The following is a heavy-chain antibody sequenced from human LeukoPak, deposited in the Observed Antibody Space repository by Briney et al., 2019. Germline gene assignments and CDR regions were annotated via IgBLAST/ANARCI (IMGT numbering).Heavy chain of an antibody. Sequence: GGSLRLSCTASGFTFSSYWMSWVRQAPGKGLEWVANIKQDGSEKDYVDSVKGRFTISRDNTKNSLYLQMNSLRAEDTAVFYCARDQYDTWSRRGNFDSWGQGTLVIVSS. CDR2: IKQDGSEK. CDR3: ARDQYDTWSRRGNFDS. V-gene: IGHV3-7*03. CDR1: GFTFSSYW. J-gene: IGHJ4*02. D-gene: IGHD3-3*01.